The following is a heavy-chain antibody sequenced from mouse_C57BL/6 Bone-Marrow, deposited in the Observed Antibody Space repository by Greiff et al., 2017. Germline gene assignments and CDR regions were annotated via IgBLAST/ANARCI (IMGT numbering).Heavy chain of an antibody. J-gene: IGHJ3*01. CDR2: ISDGGSYT. CDR3: ARDRRLPPWFAY. V-gene: IGHV5-4*01. D-gene: IGHD2-4*01. Sequence: EVKLVESGGGLVKPGGSLKLSCAASGFTFSSYAMSWVRQTPEKRLEWVATISDGGSYTYYPDNVKGRFTISRDNAKNNLYLQMSQLKSWDTAMYYCARDRRLPPWFAYWGQGTLVTVSA. CDR1: GFTFSSYA.